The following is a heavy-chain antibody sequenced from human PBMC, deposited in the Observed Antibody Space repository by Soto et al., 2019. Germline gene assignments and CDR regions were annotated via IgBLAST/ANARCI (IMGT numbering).Heavy chain of an antibody. CDR1: GYTFTSYG. Sequence: ASVKVSCKASGYTFTSYGISWVRQAPGQGLEWMGCISAYNGNTNYAQNLQGRVTMTTDTSTSTAYMELRSLRSDDTAVYYCARGGRYYYDSSGYLFDYGGKGTLVTVSS. CDR2: ISAYNGNT. CDR3: ARGGRYYYDSSGYLFDY. V-gene: IGHV1-18*04. D-gene: IGHD3-22*01. J-gene: IGHJ4*02.